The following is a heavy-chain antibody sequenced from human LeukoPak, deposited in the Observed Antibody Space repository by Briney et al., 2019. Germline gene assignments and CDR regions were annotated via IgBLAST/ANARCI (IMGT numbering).Heavy chain of an antibody. CDR3: AQQVGYCSSGSCYFTY. Sequence: GGSLRLSCAASGFSFNTYAMSWVRQAPGKGLEWVSAISNTGGSTYYADSVKGRFTFSRDKSKNTLSLQMNSLRAEDTAVYYCAQQVGYCSSGSCYFTYWGQGTLVTVSS. CDR1: GFSFNTYA. D-gene: IGHD2-15*01. CDR2: ISNTGGST. J-gene: IGHJ1*01. V-gene: IGHV3-23*01.